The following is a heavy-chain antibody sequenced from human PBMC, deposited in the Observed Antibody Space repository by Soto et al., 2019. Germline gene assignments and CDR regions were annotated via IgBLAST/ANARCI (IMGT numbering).Heavy chain of an antibody. Sequence: GGSLRLSCAASGFTFGTYGMNWVRQAPGKGLEWVSYISSGGSAMYYADSVKGRFTISRDNAKNSLYLQMNSLRDEDTAVYYYAKISTGNYGPFDYWGQGTLVTVSS. CDR3: AKISTGNYGPFDY. CDR2: ISSGGSAM. V-gene: IGHV3-48*02. J-gene: IGHJ4*02. D-gene: IGHD4-4*01. CDR1: GFTFGTYG.